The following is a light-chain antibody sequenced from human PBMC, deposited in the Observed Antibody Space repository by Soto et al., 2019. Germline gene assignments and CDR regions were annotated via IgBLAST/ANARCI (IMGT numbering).Light chain of an antibody. CDR3: QQYAASPIT. CDR2: TAS. Sequence: NVLTQSPGTLSLSPGERATLSCRASYSVGRNFVAWFQQKPGQAPRLLIHTASVRATGIPDRFSGSGSGSDFTLTISRLEPEDSAVFYCQQYAASPITFGGGTKSGD. CDR1: YSVGRNF. J-gene: IGKJ4*01. V-gene: IGKV3-20*01.